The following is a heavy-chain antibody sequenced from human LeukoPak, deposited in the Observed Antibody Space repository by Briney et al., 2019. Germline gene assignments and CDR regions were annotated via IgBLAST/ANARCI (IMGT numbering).Heavy chain of an antibody. D-gene: IGHD4-17*01. Sequence: SETLSLTCTVSGGSISSGDYYWSWIRQPPGKGLEWNGYIYYSGSTYYNPSLKSRVTISVDKSKNQFSLKLSSVTAADTAVYYCASTVTTGWDLAQELDYWGQGTLVTVSS. CDR3: ASTVTTGWDLAQELDY. CDR1: GGSISSGDYY. J-gene: IGHJ4*02. V-gene: IGHV4-30-4*01. CDR2: IYYSGST.